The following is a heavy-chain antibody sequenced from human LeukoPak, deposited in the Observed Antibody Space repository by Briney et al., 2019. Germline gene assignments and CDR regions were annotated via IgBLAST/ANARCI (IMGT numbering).Heavy chain of an antibody. CDR2: ISGSGDNT. D-gene: IGHD1-26*01. CDR3: ARVGATWEFDY. V-gene: IGHV3-23*01. Sequence: EGSLRLSCAASGFTFSTYAMSWVRQSPETGLDWVSAISGSGDNTYYADSVRGRFTISRDNSKNTLYLQMNSLRAEDTAVYYCARVGATWEFDYWGQGTLVTVSS. J-gene: IGHJ4*02. CDR1: GFTFSTYA.